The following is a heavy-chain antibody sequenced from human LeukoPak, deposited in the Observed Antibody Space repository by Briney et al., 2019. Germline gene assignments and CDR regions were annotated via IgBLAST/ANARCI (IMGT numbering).Heavy chain of an antibody. V-gene: IGHV3-23*01. D-gene: IGHD3-9*01. CDR1: GFTLSSYA. CDR2: TSGSGDAT. Sequence: GGPLRLSCAASGFTLSSYAMTWVRQAPGKGLEWVTGTSGSGDATYYADSVEGRFTVSRDNSKNTLYLQMNSLRVEDTAVYYCAKGDASPVHLLTGHWGQGTLVTVSS. J-gene: IGHJ4*02. CDR3: AKGDASPVHLLTGH.